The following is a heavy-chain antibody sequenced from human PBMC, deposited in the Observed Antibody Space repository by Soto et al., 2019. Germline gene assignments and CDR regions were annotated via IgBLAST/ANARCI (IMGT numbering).Heavy chain of an antibody. CDR3: ARDNAGAFDY. V-gene: IGHV3-33*01. J-gene: IGHJ4*02. Sequence: QVQLVESGGGVVQPGRSLRLSCAASGFTFSSYGMHWVRQAPGRGLEWVAVIWYDGSNKYYADSVKGRFTISRDNSKNTLYLQMNSLRAEDTAVYYCARDNAGAFDYWGQGTLVTVSS. D-gene: IGHD2-8*01. CDR2: IWYDGSNK. CDR1: GFTFSSYG.